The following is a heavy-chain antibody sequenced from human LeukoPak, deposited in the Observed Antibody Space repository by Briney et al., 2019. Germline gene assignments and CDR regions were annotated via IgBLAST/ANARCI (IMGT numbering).Heavy chain of an antibody. CDR3: ARVHYDFWSGYYSIDY. V-gene: IGHV4-31*03. D-gene: IGHD3-3*01. CDR2: IYYSGST. J-gene: IGHJ4*02. Sequence: SETLSLTYTVSGGSISSGGYYWSWIRQHPGKGLEWIGYIYYSGSTYYNPSLKSRVTISVDTSKNQFSLKLSSVTAADTAVYYCARVHYDFWSGYYSIDYWGQGTLVTVSS. CDR1: GGSISSGGYY.